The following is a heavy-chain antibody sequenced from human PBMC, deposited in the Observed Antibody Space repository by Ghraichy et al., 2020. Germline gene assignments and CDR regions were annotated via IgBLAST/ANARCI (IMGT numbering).Heavy chain of an antibody. CDR1: FFLFLPPS. J-gene: IGHJ5*02. CDR3: VRRHTSSWNWFDP. V-gene: IGHV3-64D*06. CDR2: ITGDGVRT. Sequence: SLLLSFSSSFFLFLPPSLSWVRQAPGKGLEYVSTITGDGVRTYYADSVKGRFAISRDNSRNTMFLQMSSLKTDDTAVYYCVRRHTSSWNWFDPWGQGTLVTVSS. D-gene: IGHD6-13*01.